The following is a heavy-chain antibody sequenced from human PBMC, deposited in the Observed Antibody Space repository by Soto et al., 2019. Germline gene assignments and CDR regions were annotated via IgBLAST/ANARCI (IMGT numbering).Heavy chain of an antibody. Sequence: ASVKVSCKASGYTFTSYGISWVRQAPGQGLEWMGWISAYNGNTNYAQKLQGRVTMTTDTSTSTVYMELSSLRSDVTAVFYFSRGRLDTAMVWPYWGQGTLVTVSS. D-gene: IGHD5-18*01. CDR2: ISAYNGNT. CDR3: SRGRLDTAMVWPY. J-gene: IGHJ4*02. CDR1: GYTFTSYG. V-gene: IGHV1-18*01.